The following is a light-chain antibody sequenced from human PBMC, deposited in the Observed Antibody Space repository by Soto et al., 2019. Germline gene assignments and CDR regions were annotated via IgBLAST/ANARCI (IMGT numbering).Light chain of an antibody. Sequence: EIVMTQSPATLSVSPGGRATLSCRASQSVTSNLAWYQQKPGQAPRLLIYGASSRATGIPARIGGSGSGTDFTLTISSLEPEDFAVYYCQQRSSWPWTFGQGTKVDIK. J-gene: IGKJ1*01. V-gene: IGKV3-11*01. CDR2: GAS. CDR3: QQRSSWPWT. CDR1: QSVTSN.